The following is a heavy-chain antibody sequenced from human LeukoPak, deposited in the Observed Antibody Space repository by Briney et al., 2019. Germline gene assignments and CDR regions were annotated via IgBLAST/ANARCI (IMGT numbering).Heavy chain of an antibody. D-gene: IGHD2-21*02. CDR3: ARHIVVVTAIDAFDI. Sequence: GESLKISCKGFGYSFTSYWIGWVRQMPGKGLEWMGIIYPGDSDTRYSPSFQGQVTISADKSISTAYLQWSSLKASDTAMYYCARHIVVVTAIDAFDIWGQGTMVTVSS. CDR2: IYPGDSDT. CDR1: GYSFTSYW. J-gene: IGHJ3*02. V-gene: IGHV5-51*01.